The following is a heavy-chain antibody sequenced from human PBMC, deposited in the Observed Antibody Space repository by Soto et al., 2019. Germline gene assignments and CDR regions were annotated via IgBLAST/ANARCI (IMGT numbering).Heavy chain of an antibody. J-gene: IGHJ6*02. CDR2: IYPGDSDT. CDR1: GCIFTNCW. Sequence: GESLKSSGXGCGCIFTNCWIGWVRQMPGKALEWMGIIYPGDSDTKYNPSFHGQVTISADKSITTTYLRWTSLKASDPAIYYCAASIFYYGMDVWGQGTTVTVSS. V-gene: IGHV5-51*01. CDR3: AASIFYYGMDV.